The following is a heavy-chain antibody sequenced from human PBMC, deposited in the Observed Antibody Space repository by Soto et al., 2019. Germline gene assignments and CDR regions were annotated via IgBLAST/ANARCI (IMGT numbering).Heavy chain of an antibody. V-gene: IGHV3-66*01. CDR3: ARGAETGYSGVDY. J-gene: IGHJ4*02. Sequence: GGSLRLSCAASGFTVSSKYMSWVRQAPGKGLEWVSLIQSGGPTYYADSVKGRFTISRDTSENTVHLQMDSLRAEDTAVYYCARGAETGYSGVDYWGQGTLVTVSS. D-gene: IGHD6-25*01. CDR2: IQSGGPT. CDR1: GFTVSSKY.